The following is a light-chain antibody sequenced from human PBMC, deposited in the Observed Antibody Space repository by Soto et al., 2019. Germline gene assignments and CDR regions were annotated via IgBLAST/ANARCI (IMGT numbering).Light chain of an antibody. CDR3: QQYNGYGR. CDR1: QSISTW. J-gene: IGKJ1*01. Sequence: DIQMTQSPSTLSASVGDRVTITCRDSQSISTWLAWYQQKPGKAPKLLIYKASSLESGVPSRFSGSGSGTEFTLSISGLQPDDFATYYCQQYNGYGRFGQGTKV. CDR2: KAS. V-gene: IGKV1-5*03.